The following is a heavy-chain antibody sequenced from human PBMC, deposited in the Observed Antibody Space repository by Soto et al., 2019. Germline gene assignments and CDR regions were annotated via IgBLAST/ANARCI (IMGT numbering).Heavy chain of an antibody. V-gene: IGHV4-34*01. CDR3: ARGRNFYSLYYYYMDV. D-gene: IGHD4-4*01. CDR2: INHSGST. Sequence: SETLSLTCIVSGGSISSGDYSWNWIRQPPGKGLEWIGEINHSGSTNYNPSLKSRVTISVDTSKNQFSLKLSSVTAADTAVYYCARGRNFYSLYYYYMDVWGKGTTVTVSS. J-gene: IGHJ6*03. CDR1: GGSISSGDYS.